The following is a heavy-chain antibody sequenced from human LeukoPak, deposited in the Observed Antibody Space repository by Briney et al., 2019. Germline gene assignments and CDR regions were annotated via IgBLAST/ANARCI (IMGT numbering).Heavy chain of an antibody. CDR1: GFIFDDYG. CDR3: AKEDVTRKGYMDV. Sequence: GGSLRLSCEASGFIFDDYGMHWVRQAPGKGLEWVSGISRNNARGYAGSVRGRVTISRDNARNSLYLQMNSLRKEDTALYYCAKEDVTRKGYMDVWGKGTTVTVSS. D-gene: IGHD1-14*01. V-gene: IGHV3-9*01. J-gene: IGHJ6*04. CDR2: ISRNNAR.